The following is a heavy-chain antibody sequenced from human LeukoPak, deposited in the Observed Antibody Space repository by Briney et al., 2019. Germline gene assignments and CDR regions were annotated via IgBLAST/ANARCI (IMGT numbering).Heavy chain of an antibody. Sequence: GGSLRLSCAASGFTFSSYWMSWVRQAPGKGLEWVANIKQDGSEKHYVDSVKGRSTISRDNAKNSLYLQMNSLRAEDTAVYYCASRRIYGGYFFDYWGQGTLVTASS. CDR3: ASRRIYGGYFFDY. D-gene: IGHD5-12*01. V-gene: IGHV3-7*01. CDR1: GFTFSSYW. J-gene: IGHJ4*02. CDR2: IKQDGSEK.